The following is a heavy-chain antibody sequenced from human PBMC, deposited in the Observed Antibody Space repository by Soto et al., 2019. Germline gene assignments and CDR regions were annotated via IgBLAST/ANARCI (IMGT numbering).Heavy chain of an antibody. CDR2: IKTNPDGGTT. CDR1: AFTFSKAW. Sequence: GPYLRPPGEDSAFTFSKAWMSRFRQAPGKGRRRVGHIKTNPDGGTTDYAAPAKGRFTISRDDPNNTLYLQMNSLKTEDTALYYCTTGRYFDWFPGDGYGMDVWGQGTTVTVSS. D-gene: IGHD3-9*01. V-gene: IGHV3-15*01. J-gene: IGHJ6*02. CDR3: TTGRYFDWFPGDGYGMDV.